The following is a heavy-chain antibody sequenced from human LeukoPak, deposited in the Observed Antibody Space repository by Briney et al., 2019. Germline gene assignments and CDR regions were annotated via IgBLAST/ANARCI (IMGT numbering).Heavy chain of an antibody. CDR3: AKARPAIAARVGYYYGVDV. D-gene: IGHD6-6*01. J-gene: IGHJ6*02. V-gene: IGHV3-30*04. CDR2: ISYDGSNK. Sequence: VGSLRLSCAASGFTFSSYAMHWVRQAPGKGLEWVAVISYDGSNKYYADSVKGRFTISRDNSKNTLYLQMNTLRPEDTAVYYCAKARPAIAARVGYYYGVDVWGQGTTVTVSS. CDR1: GFTFSSYA.